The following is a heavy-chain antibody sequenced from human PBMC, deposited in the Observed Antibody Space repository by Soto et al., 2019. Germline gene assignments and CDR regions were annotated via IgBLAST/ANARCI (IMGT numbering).Heavy chain of an antibody. CDR2: ISGSGGST. V-gene: IGHV3-23*01. D-gene: IGHD3-22*01. Sequence: GGSLRLSCAASGFTFSSYAMSWVRQAPGKGLEWVSAISGSGGSTYYADSVKGRFTISRDNSKNTLYLQMNSLRAEDTAVYYCAKSKVKRDSSGYFYPDYWGQGTLVTVS. J-gene: IGHJ4*02. CDR3: AKSKVKRDSSGYFYPDY. CDR1: GFTFSSYA.